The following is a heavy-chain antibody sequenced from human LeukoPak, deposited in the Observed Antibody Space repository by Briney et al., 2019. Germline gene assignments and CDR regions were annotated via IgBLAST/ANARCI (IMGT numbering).Heavy chain of an antibody. D-gene: IGHD3-9*01. V-gene: IGHV3-7*01. J-gene: IGHJ4*02. CDR1: GFPFSDYW. CDR2: IKQDGSEG. CDR3: TKDLGTEYNIFDY. Sequence: GGSLRLSCAASGFPFSDYWMDWVRQAPGKGMEWVANIKQDGSEGYYADSVKGRFTISRDNAKSSLYLQMNSLRAEDTAVYYCTKDLGTEYNIFDYWGQGTLVTVSS.